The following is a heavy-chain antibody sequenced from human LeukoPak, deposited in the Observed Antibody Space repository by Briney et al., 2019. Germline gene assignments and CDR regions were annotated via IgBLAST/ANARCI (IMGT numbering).Heavy chain of an antibody. J-gene: IGHJ4*02. Sequence: ASVKVSCKASGGTFSSYAISWVRQAPGQRLEWMGWINAGNGHTRYSQRFQGRVTITRDTSATTVYMEVTSLRSEDTAVYYCARGIWSRTVSSYYFDYWGQGTLVTVSS. V-gene: IGHV1-3*01. CDR1: GGTFSSYA. CDR3: ARGIWSRTVSSYYFDY. CDR2: INAGNGHT. D-gene: IGHD3-3*01.